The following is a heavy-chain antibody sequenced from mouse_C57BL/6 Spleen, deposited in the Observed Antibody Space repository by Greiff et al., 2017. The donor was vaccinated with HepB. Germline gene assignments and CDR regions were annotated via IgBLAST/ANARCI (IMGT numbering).Heavy chain of an antibody. J-gene: IGHJ4*01. D-gene: IGHD2-1*01. Sequence: QVQLKQPGTELVKPGASVKLSCKASGYTFTSYWMHWVKQRPGQGLEWIGNINPSNGGTNYNEKFKSKATLTVDKSSSTAYMQLSSLTSEDSAVYYCARNEGATMRPYYAMDYWGQGTSVTVSS. V-gene: IGHV1-53*01. CDR3: ARNEGATMRPYYAMDY. CDR1: GYTFTSYW. CDR2: INPSNGGT.